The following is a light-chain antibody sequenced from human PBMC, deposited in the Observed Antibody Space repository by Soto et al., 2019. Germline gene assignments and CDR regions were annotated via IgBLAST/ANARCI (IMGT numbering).Light chain of an antibody. CDR3: MQGKHWTPT. CDR2: KVS. V-gene: IGKV2-30*01. J-gene: IGKJ1*01. CDR1: QSLVYSDGNTY. Sequence: DVVMTQSPLSLPVTLGQPASISCRSSQSLVYSDGNTYLNWFQQRPGQSQRRLIYKVSNRDSGVPDRLSGSGSGTDFTLKTSRVEAEDVGVYYCMQGKHWTPTFGQGTKVDIX.